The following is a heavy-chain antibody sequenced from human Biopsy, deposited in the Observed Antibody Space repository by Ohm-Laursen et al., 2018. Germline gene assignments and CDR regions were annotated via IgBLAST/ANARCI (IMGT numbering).Heavy chain of an antibody. CDR3: VRGVDYYDPYHYHALDV. Sequence: GTLSLTWAVYGESFNGYYWSWIRQTPGKGLEWIGEINHSGRNNYNPSLKSRITISVDTNKNQFSLKVRSVNAADTAVYYCVRGVDYYDPYHYHALDVWGQGTTVTVSS. V-gene: IGHV4-34*01. J-gene: IGHJ6*02. CDR2: INHSGRN. D-gene: IGHD3-22*01. CDR1: GESFNGYY.